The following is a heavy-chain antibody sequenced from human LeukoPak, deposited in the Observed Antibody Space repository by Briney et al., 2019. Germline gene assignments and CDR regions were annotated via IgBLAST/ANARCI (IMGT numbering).Heavy chain of an antibody. CDR2: IRYDGSNK. J-gene: IGHJ6*03. CDR3: AKVIRKSIAARRYYYYYMDV. D-gene: IGHD6-6*01. V-gene: IGHV3-30*02. Sequence: GGSLRLSCAASGFTFSTYAMHWVRQAPGKGLEWVAFIRYDGSNKYYADSVKGRFTISRDNSKNTLYLQMNSLRAEDTAVYYCAKVIRKSIAARRYYYYYMDVWGKGTTVTVSS. CDR1: GFTFSTYA.